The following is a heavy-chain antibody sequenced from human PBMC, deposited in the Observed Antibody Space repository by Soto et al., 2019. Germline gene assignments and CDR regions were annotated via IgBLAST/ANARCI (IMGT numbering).Heavy chain of an antibody. D-gene: IGHD1-26*01. Sequence: SQTLSLTCAISGDSVSSNIVAWNWIRQSPSRGLEWLGRTHYRSKWYNDYAVSVKSRITINPDTSKNQFSLQLNSVTPDDTAVYYCARIRVGRDYSMDVWGQGTTVTVSS. J-gene: IGHJ6*02. CDR3: ARIRVGRDYSMDV. V-gene: IGHV6-1*01. CDR1: GDSVSSNIVA. CDR2: THYRSKWYN.